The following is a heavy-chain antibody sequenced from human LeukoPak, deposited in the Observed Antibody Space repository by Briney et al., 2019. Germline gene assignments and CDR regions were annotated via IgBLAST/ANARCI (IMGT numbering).Heavy chain of an antibody. CDR2: ISGSGGST. CDR3: AKDRYYYDSSGYYFDY. V-gene: IGHV3-23*01. CDR1: GFTFSSYA. J-gene: IGHJ4*02. D-gene: IGHD3-22*01. Sequence: AGSLRLSCAASGFTFSSYAMSWVRQAPGKGLEWVSAISGSGGSTYYADSVKGRFTISRDNSKNTLYLQMNSLRAEDTAVYYCAKDRYYYDSSGYYFDYWGQGTLVTVSS.